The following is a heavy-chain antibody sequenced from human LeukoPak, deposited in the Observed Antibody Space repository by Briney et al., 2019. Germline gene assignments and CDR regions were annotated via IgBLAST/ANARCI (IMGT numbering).Heavy chain of an antibody. CDR1: GFTFSSYG. CDR3: ARDLKYVYGYPLGYYGMDV. J-gene: IGHJ6*04. V-gene: IGHV3-33*01. CDR2: IWYDGSNK. Sequence: GGSLRLSCAASGFTFSSYGMHWVRPAPGKGLEWVAVIWYDGSNKYYGDSVKGRFTIARNNSKNTLNLQKNSLRTEDTAVYYLARDLKYVYGYPLGYYGMDVWGKGTAVTVSS. D-gene: IGHD5-18*01.